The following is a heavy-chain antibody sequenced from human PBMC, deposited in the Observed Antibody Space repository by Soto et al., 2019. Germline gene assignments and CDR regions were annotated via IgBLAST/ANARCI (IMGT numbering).Heavy chain of an antibody. Sequence: GGSLRLSCAASGFTFSNAYMNWVRQAPGKGLEWVGRIKTKADGGTTDYAAPVKGRFIISRDDSKDTLYVQMNSLQTEDTGVYYCSHAPGRRGYYGMDVWGQGTTVTVSS. CDR3: SHAPGRRGYYGMDV. J-gene: IGHJ6*02. V-gene: IGHV3-15*07. CDR2: IKTKADGGTT. D-gene: IGHD3-10*01. CDR1: GFTFSNAY.